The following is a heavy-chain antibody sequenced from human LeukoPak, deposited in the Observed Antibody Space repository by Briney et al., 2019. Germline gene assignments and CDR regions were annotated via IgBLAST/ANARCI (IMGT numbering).Heavy chain of an antibody. CDR3: ARNRRDGYRPTFDY. V-gene: IGHV3-7*04. J-gene: IGHJ4*02. Sequence: GGSLRLSCAASGFTFSSYWMTWVRQAPGKGLEWVANIKQDGSEKYYVDSVKGRFSISRDNAEKSLYLQMKSLRAEDTAVYYCARNRRDGYRPTFDYWGQGTLVTVSS. CDR1: GFTFSSYW. CDR2: IKQDGSEK. D-gene: IGHD5-24*01.